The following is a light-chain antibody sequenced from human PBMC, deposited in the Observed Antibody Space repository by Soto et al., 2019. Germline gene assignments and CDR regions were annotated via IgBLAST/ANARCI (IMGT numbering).Light chain of an antibody. J-gene: IGLJ2*01. CDR2: SDN. CDR3: AAWDDSRNGRV. CDR1: GSNIGSNT. Sequence: QSVVTQPPSASGTPGQRVTISCSGSGSNIGSNTVHWYQQLPGTAPKLLLYSDNQRPSGVPDRFSGSKSGTSASLAISGLQSEDEADYYCAAWDDSRNGRVFGGGTKLTVL. V-gene: IGLV1-44*01.